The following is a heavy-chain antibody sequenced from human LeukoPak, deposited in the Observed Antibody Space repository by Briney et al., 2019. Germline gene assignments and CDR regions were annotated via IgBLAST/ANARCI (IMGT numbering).Heavy chain of an antibody. Sequence: GGSLRLSCAASGFTFDDYAMHWVRQAPGKGLEWVSGISWNSGSIGYADSVKGRFTISRDDAKNSLYLQMNSLRAEDTALYYCASGRLVVTAPFDYWGQGTLVTVSS. CDR3: ASGRLVVTAPFDY. D-gene: IGHD2-21*02. J-gene: IGHJ4*02. V-gene: IGHV3-9*01. CDR2: ISWNSGSI. CDR1: GFTFDDYA.